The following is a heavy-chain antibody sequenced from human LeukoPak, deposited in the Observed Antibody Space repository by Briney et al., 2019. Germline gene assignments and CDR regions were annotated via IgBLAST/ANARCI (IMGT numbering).Heavy chain of an antibody. D-gene: IGHD3-10*01. Sequence: ASVKVSCKASGHTFTGYYMHWVRQAPGQGLEWMGWIYPNSGGTNYAQKFQGRVTMTRDTSISTAYMELSRLRSDDTAVYCCAREPSGSGSYGYWGQGTLVTVSS. CDR1: GHTFTGYY. CDR3: AREPSGSGSYGY. CDR2: IYPNSGGT. J-gene: IGHJ4*02. V-gene: IGHV1-2*02.